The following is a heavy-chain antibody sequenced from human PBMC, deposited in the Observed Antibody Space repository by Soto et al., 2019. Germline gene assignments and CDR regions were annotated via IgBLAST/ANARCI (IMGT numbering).Heavy chain of an antibody. J-gene: IGHJ4*02. D-gene: IGHD1-7*01. CDR2: MGNSGATT. V-gene: IGHV3-23*01. CDR3: AKSPRTTVGY. CDR1: GLTFSSYT. Sequence: GESLKISCAASGLTFSSYTMTWVRQAPGKGLEWVSSMGNSGATTYYAESVKGRFTISRDNSKNTLYLQMNSLTAEDTAVYYCAKSPRTTVGYWGQGTQVTVSS.